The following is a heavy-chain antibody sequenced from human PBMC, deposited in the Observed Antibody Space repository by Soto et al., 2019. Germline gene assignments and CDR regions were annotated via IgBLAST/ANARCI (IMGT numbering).Heavy chain of an antibody. D-gene: IGHD1-26*01. J-gene: IGHJ4*02. Sequence: QVQLVQSGAEVKKPGSSVKVSCKASGVTFSSYSINWVRQAPVQGLEWMGEIIPIFGTATYAQKFQGRVTITADESTSTGYMERRSRRSEDTAVYYCARDGGRHSGGIDYWGQGTLVTVSS. CDR1: GVTFSSYS. V-gene: IGHV1-69*01. CDR2: IIPIFGTA. CDR3: ARDGGRHSGGIDY.